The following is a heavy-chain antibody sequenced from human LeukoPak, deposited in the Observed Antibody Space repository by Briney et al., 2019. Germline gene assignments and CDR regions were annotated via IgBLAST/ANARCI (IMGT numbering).Heavy chain of an antibody. CDR1: GFTFSSYG. V-gene: IGHV3-30*18. J-gene: IGHJ4*02. Sequence: PGGSLRLSCAASGFTFSSYGMHWVRQAPGKGLEWVAVISSDGRNEYYAESMKGRFTISRDNSKNILYLQVSSLRAEDTAVYYCAKGRTVPGAPGDWGQGTLVTVSS. CDR3: AKGRTVPGAPGD. D-gene: IGHD2-2*01. CDR2: ISSDGRNE.